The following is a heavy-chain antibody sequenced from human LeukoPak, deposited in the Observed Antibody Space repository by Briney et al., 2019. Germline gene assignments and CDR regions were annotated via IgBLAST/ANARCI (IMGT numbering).Heavy chain of an antibody. CDR3: ARYCNGDTCDGALDL. V-gene: IGHV3-74*01. J-gene: IGHJ3*01. CDR2: IDGDASRT. Sequence: QPGGSLRLSCAASGFTFNNYWIHWVRQAPGKDLMWVSRIDGDASRTNYADSVKGRFTISRDNVKNMVYLQMSSLTVEDTAVYYCARYCNGDTCDGALDLWGQGTLVTVSS. CDR1: GFTFNNYW. D-gene: IGHD2-15*01.